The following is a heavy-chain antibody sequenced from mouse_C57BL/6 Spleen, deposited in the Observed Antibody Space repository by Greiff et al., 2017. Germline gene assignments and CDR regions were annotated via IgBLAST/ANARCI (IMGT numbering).Heavy chain of an antibody. Sequence: QVQLQQPGAELVKPGASVKLSCKASGYPFTSYWMHWVKQRPGQGLEWIGMIHPNSGSTNYNEKFKSKATLTVDKSSSTAYMHLSSLTSEDSAVYYCARPHYDYPWFAYWGQGTLVTVSA. CDR1: GYPFTSYW. V-gene: IGHV1-64*01. D-gene: IGHD2-4*01. CDR2: IHPNSGST. J-gene: IGHJ3*01. CDR3: ARPHYDYPWFAY.